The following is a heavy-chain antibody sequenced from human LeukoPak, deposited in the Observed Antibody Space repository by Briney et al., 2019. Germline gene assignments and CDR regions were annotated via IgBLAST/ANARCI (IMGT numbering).Heavy chain of an antibody. CDR2: IYYSGST. J-gene: IGHJ4*02. CDR3: ARYEVRGVMRWEIDY. CDR1: GGSISSYY. D-gene: IGHD3-10*01. Sequence: SETLSLTCTVSGGSISSYYWSWIRQPPGKGLEWIGYIYYSGSTNYNPSLKSRVTISVDTSKNQFSLKLSSVTAADTAVYYCARYEVRGVMRWEIDYWGQGTLVTVSS. V-gene: IGHV4-59*12.